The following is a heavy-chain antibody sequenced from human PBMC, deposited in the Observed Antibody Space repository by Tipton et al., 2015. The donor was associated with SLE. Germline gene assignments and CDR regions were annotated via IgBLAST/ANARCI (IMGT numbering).Heavy chain of an antibody. CDR3: ARHHCTNGACPFDY. Sequence: TLSLTCTVSGGSISSSAYYWGWIRQPPGKGLEWIGNIYYSGSTYYNPSLRSRVTISEDTSKKQFSLKLTSVTAADTAVYYCARHHCTNGACPFDYWGQGTLVTVSS. CDR2: IYYSGST. D-gene: IGHD2-8*01. J-gene: IGHJ4*02. V-gene: IGHV4-39*01. CDR1: GGSISSSAYY.